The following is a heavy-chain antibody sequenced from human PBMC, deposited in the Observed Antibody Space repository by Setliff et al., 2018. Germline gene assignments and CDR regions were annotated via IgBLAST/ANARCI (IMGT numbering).Heavy chain of an antibody. V-gene: IGHV1-69*05. D-gene: IGHD3-10*01. CDR3: ARGAWFGALTIGGWIDP. CDR1: GGTFSSYA. Sequence: SVKVSCKASGGTFSSYAITWVRQAPGQGLEWMGGIIPIFGTAKYAQRFQGRVSLTSDTSTTTIYMELSSLRSEDTAIYYCARGAWFGALTIGGWIDPWGQGTLVTVSS. J-gene: IGHJ5*02. CDR2: IIPIFGTA.